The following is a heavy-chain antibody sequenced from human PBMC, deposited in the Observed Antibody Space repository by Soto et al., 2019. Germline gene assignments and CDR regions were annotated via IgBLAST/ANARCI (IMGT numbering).Heavy chain of an antibody. CDR2: ISAYNGNT. V-gene: IGHV1-18*04. D-gene: IGHD1-7*01. CDR1: GYTFTSYG. J-gene: IGHJ6*02. CDR3: ARDWNYGDRLYYYYYGMDV. Sequence: ASVKVSCKASGYTFTSYGISWVRQAPGQGLEWMGWISAYNGNTNYAQKLQGRVTMTTDTSTSTAYMELRSLRSDDTAVYYCARDWNYGDRLYYYYYGMDVWGQGTTVTVSS.